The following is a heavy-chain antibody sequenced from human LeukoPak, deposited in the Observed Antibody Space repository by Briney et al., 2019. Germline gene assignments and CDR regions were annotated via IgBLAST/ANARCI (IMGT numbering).Heavy chain of an antibody. V-gene: IGHV1-69-2*01. CDR2: VDPEDGET. CDR1: GYTFTDYY. J-gene: IGHJ4*02. CDR3: ATAILEWLDFDY. Sequence: ASVKVSCKVSGYTFTDYYMHWVQQAPGKGLEWMGLVDPEDGETIYAEKFQGRVTITADTSTDTAYMELSSLRSEETAVYYCATAILEWLDFDYWGQGTLVTASS. D-gene: IGHD3-3*01.